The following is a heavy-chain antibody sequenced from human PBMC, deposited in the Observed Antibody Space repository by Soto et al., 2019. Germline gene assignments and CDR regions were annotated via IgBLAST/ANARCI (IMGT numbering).Heavy chain of an antibody. D-gene: IGHD2-15*01. J-gene: IGHJ4*02. CDR3: ASDYCSGGSCYGSVY. CDR1: GGTFSSYA. Sequence: GAAVKVSCKASGGTFSSYAISWVRQAPGQGLEWMGGIIPIFGTANYAQKFQGRVTITADESTSTAYMELSSLRSEDTAVYYCASDYCSGGSCYGSVYWGQGPLVTVFS. V-gene: IGHV1-69*13. CDR2: IIPIFGTA.